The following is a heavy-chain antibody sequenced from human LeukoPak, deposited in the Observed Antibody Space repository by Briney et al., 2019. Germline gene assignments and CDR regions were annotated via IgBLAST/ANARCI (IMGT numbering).Heavy chain of an antibody. CDR3: ASGYCSSTSCYYNTFDY. CDR2: IIPIFGTA. V-gene: IGHV1-69*01. J-gene: IGHJ4*02. D-gene: IGHD2-2*01. CDR1: GGTFSSYA. Sequence: SVKVSCKASGGTFSSYAISWVRQAPGQGLEWMGGIIPIFGTANYAQKFQGRVTITADESTSTAYMELSSLRSEDAAVYYCASGYCSSTSCYYNTFDYWGQGTLVTVSS.